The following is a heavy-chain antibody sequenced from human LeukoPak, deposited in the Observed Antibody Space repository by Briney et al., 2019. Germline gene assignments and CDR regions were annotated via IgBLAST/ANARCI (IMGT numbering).Heavy chain of an antibody. V-gene: IGHV1-69*01. Sequence: SVKVSCKASGGTFISYAISWVRQAPGQGLEWMGGIIPIFGTANYARKFQGRVTITADESTSTAYMELSSLRSEDTAVYYCARSVVAAPWPFDYWGQGTLVTVSS. J-gene: IGHJ4*02. CDR3: ARSVVAAPWPFDY. CDR1: GGTFISYA. CDR2: IIPIFGTA. D-gene: IGHD2-15*01.